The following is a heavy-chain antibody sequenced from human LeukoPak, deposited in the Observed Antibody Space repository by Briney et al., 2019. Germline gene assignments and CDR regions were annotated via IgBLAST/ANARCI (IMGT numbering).Heavy chain of an antibody. CDR1: VYTFTSYY. CDR2: INPSGGST. CDR3: ARDPYSSGWQFDY. Sequence: GASVTVSCTASVYTFTSYYMHWVRQAPGQGLEWMGIINPSGGSTSYAQKFQGRVTMTRDTSTSTVYMELSSLRSEDTAVYYCARDPYSSGWQFDYWGQGTLVTVSS. V-gene: IGHV1-46*01. J-gene: IGHJ4*02. D-gene: IGHD6-19*01.